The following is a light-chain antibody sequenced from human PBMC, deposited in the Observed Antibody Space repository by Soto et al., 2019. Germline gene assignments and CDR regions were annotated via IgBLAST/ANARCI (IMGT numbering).Light chain of an antibody. V-gene: IGKV3-11*01. J-gene: IGKJ5*01. CDR3: QQRSNWPPIT. CDR2: GAS. Sequence: EIVLTQSPATLSLSPGERATLSCRASQSVNNFLAWYQQRPGQAPRLLMYGASNRATGVPARFSGSGSGTDFTLTISSLEPEDFAVYYCQQRSNWPPITFGQGTQREIK. CDR1: QSVNNF.